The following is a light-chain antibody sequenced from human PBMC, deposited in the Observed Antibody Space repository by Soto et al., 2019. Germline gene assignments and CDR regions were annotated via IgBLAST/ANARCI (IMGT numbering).Light chain of an antibody. Sequence: EIVLTQSPGTLSSSPGERATLSCRASQSVTSSSLGWYQQKPGQAPRLLMHSVSSRATGIPDRFSGSGSGTHFTLNISRLEPEDSAVYYCHQYGSSPWTFGQGTKVEIK. CDR1: QSVTSSS. CDR3: HQYGSSPWT. CDR2: SVS. J-gene: IGKJ1*01. V-gene: IGKV3-20*01.